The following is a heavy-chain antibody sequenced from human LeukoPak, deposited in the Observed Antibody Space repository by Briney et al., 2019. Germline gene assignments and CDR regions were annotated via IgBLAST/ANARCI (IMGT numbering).Heavy chain of an antibody. J-gene: IGHJ2*01. CDR1: GGSFSGYY. CDR3: ARSRPYCGGDCYPPLGWYFDL. CDR2: IKHSGST. Sequence: SETLSLTCAVYGGSFSGYYWTWIRQPPGKGLEWIGEIKHSGSTNYNPSLKSRVTISVDTSKNQFSLKLSSVTAADTALSYCARSRPYCGGDCYPPLGWYFDLWGRGTLVTVSS. D-gene: IGHD2-21*02. V-gene: IGHV4-34*01.